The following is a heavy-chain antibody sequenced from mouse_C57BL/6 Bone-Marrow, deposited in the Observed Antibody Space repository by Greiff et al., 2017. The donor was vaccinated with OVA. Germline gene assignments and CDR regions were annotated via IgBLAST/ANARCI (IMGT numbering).Heavy chain of an antibody. Sequence: EVKLVESGGDLVKPGGSLKLSCAASGFTFSSYGMSWVRQTPDKRLEWVATISSGGSYTYYPDSVKGRFTISRDNAKNTLYLQMSSLKSEDTAMYYCARPIYYDYDGGPWFAYWGQGTLVTASA. J-gene: IGHJ3*01. CDR2: ISSGGSYT. D-gene: IGHD2-4*01. CDR3: ARPIYYDYDGGPWFAY. V-gene: IGHV5-6*01. CDR1: GFTFSSYG.